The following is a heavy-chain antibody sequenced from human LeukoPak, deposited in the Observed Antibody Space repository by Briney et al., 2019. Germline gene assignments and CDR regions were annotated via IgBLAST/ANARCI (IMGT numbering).Heavy chain of an antibody. D-gene: IGHD4-11*01. V-gene: IGHV1-69*13. J-gene: IGHJ6*03. CDR1: GGTFSSYA. CDR2: IIPILGTA. CDR3: ARANSNYKSYYYYYMDV. Sequence: SVKVSCKAFGGTFSSYAISWVRQAPGQGLEWMGGIIPILGTANYAQKFQGRVTITADESTSTAYMELSSLRSEDTAVYYCARANSNYKSYYYYYMDVWGKGTTVTVSS.